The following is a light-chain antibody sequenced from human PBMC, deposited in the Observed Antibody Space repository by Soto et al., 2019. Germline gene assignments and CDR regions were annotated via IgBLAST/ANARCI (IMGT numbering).Light chain of an antibody. CDR1: QGISTY. CDR3: QQSYNTPYT. J-gene: IGKJ2*01. CDR2: AAS. Sequence: IQITHAPSSLSASVGDIVTITCRASQGISTYLIWYQQRHGKAPKLLIYAASYLVSGVPSRFSGSGSGTDFTLTISSLQPEDFATYYCQQSYNTPYTFGQGTKLETK. V-gene: IGKV1-39*01.